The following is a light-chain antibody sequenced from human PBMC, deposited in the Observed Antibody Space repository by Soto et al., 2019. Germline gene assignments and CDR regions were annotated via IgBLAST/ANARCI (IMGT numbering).Light chain of an antibody. V-gene: IGLV1-40*01. Sequence: QPVLTQPPSVSGAPGQRVTISCTGSSSNIGAGFDVHWYQQLPGTAPKLLIYANNNRPSGVPDRFSGSKSGTSASLAITGLQAEDEADYYCQSYDTSLSVWVFGGGTKVTVL. CDR3: QSYDTSLSVWV. CDR1: SSNIGAGFD. CDR2: ANN. J-gene: IGLJ3*02.